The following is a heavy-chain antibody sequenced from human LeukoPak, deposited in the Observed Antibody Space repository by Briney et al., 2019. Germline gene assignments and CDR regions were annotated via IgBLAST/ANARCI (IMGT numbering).Heavy chain of an antibody. D-gene: IGHD1-26*01. CDR2: ISTNSGTI. J-gene: IGHJ5*02. CDR3: VRDLTIVGVAQVHH. CDR1: GFTFSIYT. V-gene: IGHV3-48*01. Sequence: PGGSLRLSCAASGFTFSIYTMNWVRQAPGKGQEWISSISTNSGTIWYADSVKGRFSISRDNAKNSLFLHMNSLRAEDTAVYYCVRDLTIVGVAQVHHWGQGTLVTVSS.